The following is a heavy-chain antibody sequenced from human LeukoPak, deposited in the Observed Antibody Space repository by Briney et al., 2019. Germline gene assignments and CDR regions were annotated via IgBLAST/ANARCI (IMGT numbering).Heavy chain of an antibody. D-gene: IGHD5/OR15-5a*01. J-gene: IGHJ6*02. Sequence: GGSLRLSCAASGFTFSSYAMHWVRQAPGKGLEWVAVISYDGSNKYYADSVKGRFTISRDNSKNTLYLQMNSLRAEDTAVYYCAKDVYGYHAMDVWGQGTTVTVSS. CDR2: ISYDGSNK. CDR1: GFTFSSYA. CDR3: AKDVYGYHAMDV. V-gene: IGHV3-30*04.